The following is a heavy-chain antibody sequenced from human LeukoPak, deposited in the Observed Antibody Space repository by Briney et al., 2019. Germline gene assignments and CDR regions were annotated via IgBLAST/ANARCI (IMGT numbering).Heavy chain of an antibody. CDR3: ARLSTAGTTISPFAY. J-gene: IGHJ4*02. D-gene: IGHD1-7*01. V-gene: IGHV5-51*01. CDR2: IYPGDSDT. Sequence: GESLKISCKASEYSFTNYWIGWVRQMPGKGLEWMGIIYPGDSDTRYSPSFQGHVTISADKSINTAYLQWSSLKASDTAMYYCARLSTAGTTISPFAYWGQGTLVIVSS. CDR1: EYSFTNYW.